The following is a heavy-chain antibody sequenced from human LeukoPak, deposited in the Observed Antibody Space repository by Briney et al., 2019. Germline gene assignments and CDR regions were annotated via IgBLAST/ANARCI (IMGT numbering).Heavy chain of an antibody. CDR1: GGSFSGYY. Sequence: SETLSLTCAVYGGSFSGYYWSWIRQPPGKGLEWIGEINHSGSANYNPSLKSRVTMSIDTSKNHFSLKLISATAADTAVYYCREERRRTSGSYGMYDYYGMDVWGQGTTVTVSS. D-gene: IGHD1-26*01. J-gene: IGHJ6*02. V-gene: IGHV4-34*01. CDR2: INHSGSA. CDR3: REERRRTSGSYGMYDYYGMDV.